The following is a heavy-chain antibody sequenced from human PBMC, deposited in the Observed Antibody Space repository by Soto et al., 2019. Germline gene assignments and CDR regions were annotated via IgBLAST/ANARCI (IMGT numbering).Heavy chain of an antibody. CDR1: GFTFNTYG. Sequence: AGGSLRVSCTTSGFTFNTYGMHWVLQAPGKGLEWVAIIWYDGSNKYYADSVKGRFTISRDNSKNTLYLQMNSLRAEDTALYYCARADCTGAYCYSWPFNYGVDVWGQGTTVTVSS. V-gene: IGHV3-33*08. CDR3: ARADCTGAYCYSWPFNYGVDV. CDR2: IWYDGSNK. D-gene: IGHD2-15*01. J-gene: IGHJ6*02.